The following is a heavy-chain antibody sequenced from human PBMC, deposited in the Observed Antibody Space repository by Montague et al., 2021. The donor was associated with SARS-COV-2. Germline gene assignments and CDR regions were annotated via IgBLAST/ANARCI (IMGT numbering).Heavy chain of an antibody. V-gene: IGHV4-59*01. D-gene: IGHD2-15*01. CDR1: GDSISSYY. CDR2: IYNSGTT. J-gene: IGHJ5*02. CDR3: ARGGGYCSGGSCYYWFDP. Sequence: SETLSLTCTVSGDSISSYYWNWILQPPGKGLEWIGYIYNSGTTNYNPSVKSRVTISVDTSKNQFSLKLNSVTAADTAVYYCARGGGYCSGGSCYYWFDPWGQGTLVTVSS.